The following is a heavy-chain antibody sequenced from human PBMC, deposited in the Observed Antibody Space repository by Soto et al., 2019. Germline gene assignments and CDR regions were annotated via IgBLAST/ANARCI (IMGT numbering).Heavy chain of an antibody. CDR1: GFTFSSYS. CDR2: ISSSSSYI. CDR3: ARDTHLEWPPYYYYMDV. Sequence: PGGSLSLSCAASGFTFSSYSMNWVRQAPGKGLEWVSSISSSSSYIYYADSVKGRFTISRDNAKNSLYLQMNSLRAEDTAVYYCARDTHLEWPPYYYYMDVWGKGTTVTVSS. J-gene: IGHJ6*03. V-gene: IGHV3-21*01. D-gene: IGHD3-3*01.